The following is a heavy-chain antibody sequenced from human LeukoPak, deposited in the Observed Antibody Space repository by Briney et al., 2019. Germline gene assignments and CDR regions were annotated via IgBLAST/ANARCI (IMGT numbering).Heavy chain of an antibody. Sequence: ASVKVSCKASGGTFSSYAISWVRQGPGQGLEWMGGIIPIFGTANYAQKFQGRVTITTDESTSTAYMELSSLRSENTAVYYCARGGDYQTFRGVYYYYMDVWGKGTTVTVSS. CDR2: IIPIFGTA. V-gene: IGHV1-69*05. J-gene: IGHJ6*03. D-gene: IGHD4-17*01. CDR1: GGTFSSYA. CDR3: ARGGDYQTFRGVYYYYMDV.